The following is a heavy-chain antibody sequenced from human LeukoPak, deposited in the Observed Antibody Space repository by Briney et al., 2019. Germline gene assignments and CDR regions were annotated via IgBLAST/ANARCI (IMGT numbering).Heavy chain of an antibody. CDR1: GFTFSSYS. V-gene: IGHV3-48*01. Sequence: GGSLRLSCAASGFTFSSYSMNWVRQAPGKGLEWVSYISSNSSTIYYADSVKGRFTISRDNAKNSLYLQMNSLRAEDTAVYYCARDNYDFWSGYMGYYYYMDVWGKGTTVTVSS. J-gene: IGHJ6*03. D-gene: IGHD3-3*01. CDR3: ARDNYDFWSGYMGYYYYMDV. CDR2: ISSNSSTI.